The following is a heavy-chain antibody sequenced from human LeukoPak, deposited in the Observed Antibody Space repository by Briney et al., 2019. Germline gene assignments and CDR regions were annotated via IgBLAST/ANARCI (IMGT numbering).Heavy chain of an antibody. J-gene: IGHJ5*02. CDR3: ARDKRNYYGSGGDNWFDP. CDR2: ISSSGSTI. D-gene: IGHD3-10*01. Sequence: GGSLRLSCAASGFTFSSYEMNWVRQAPGKGLEWVSYISSSGSTIYYADSVKGRFTISRDNAKNSLYLQMNSLRGENTAFYYCARDKRNYYGSGGDNWFDPWGQGTLVTVSS. CDR1: GFTFSSYE. V-gene: IGHV3-48*03.